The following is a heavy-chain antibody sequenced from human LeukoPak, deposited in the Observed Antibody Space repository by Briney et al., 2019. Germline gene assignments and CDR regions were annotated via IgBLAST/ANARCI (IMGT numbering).Heavy chain of an antibody. D-gene: IGHD4-11*01. CDR3: ARPTVFAFDY. CDR2: ISSSSTI. CDR1: GFTFSSYS. V-gene: IGHV3-48*01. J-gene: IGHJ4*02. Sequence: GGSLRLSCAASGFTFSSYSMNWVRQDPGKGLEWVSYISSSSTIYYADSVKGRFTISRDNAKNSLYLQMNSLRAEDTAVYYCARPTVFAFDYWGQGTLVTVSS.